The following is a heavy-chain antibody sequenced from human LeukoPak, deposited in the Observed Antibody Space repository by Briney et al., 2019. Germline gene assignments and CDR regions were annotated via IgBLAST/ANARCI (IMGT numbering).Heavy chain of an antibody. Sequence: GGSLRLSCAASGFTFSTYWMHWVRQVPGKGLVWVSRLNGDGTSTNYADSVKGRFTISRDNAKNTLYLQMNSLRAGDTAVYYCARVNYDFWFDYWGQGTLVTVSS. CDR3: ARVNYDFWFDY. V-gene: IGHV3-74*01. CDR1: GFTFSTYW. CDR2: LNGDGTST. J-gene: IGHJ4*02. D-gene: IGHD3-3*01.